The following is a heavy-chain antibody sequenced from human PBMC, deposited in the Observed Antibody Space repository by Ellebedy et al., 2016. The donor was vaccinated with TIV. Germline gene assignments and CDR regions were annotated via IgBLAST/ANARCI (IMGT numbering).Heavy chain of an antibody. J-gene: IGHJ3*02. V-gene: IGHV4-59*01. CDR1: GSSISSDY. CDR3: AFSAAMDAFDN. Sequence: SETLSLTCTVSGSSISSDYWSWIRQPPGKGLEWIGYIYYSGSTNYNPSLKSRVTISIDTSRKQFSLKLSSVTAADTAIYYCAFSAAMDAFDNWGQGTMVTVSS. D-gene: IGHD2-2*01. CDR2: IYYSGST.